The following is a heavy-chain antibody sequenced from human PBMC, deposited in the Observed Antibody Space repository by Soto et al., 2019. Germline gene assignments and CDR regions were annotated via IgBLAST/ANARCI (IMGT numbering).Heavy chain of an antibody. Sequence: SETLSLTCTVCGYSISSSYYWSWIRQTPGKGLEWIASISHSGTSFYNPSLRSRATISMDTPNNHFSLKADSLTGTDPAVYYCARASGGHTGLVDWLDNWGQGTLVTVSS. CDR2: ISHSGTS. V-gene: IGHV4-38-2*02. D-gene: IGHD2-15*01. CDR3: ARASGGHTGLVDWLDN. CDR1: GYSISSSYY. J-gene: IGHJ5*02.